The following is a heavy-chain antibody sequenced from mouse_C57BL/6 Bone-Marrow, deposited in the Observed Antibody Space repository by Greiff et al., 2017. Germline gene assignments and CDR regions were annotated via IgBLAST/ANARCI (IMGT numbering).Heavy chain of an antibody. V-gene: IGHV1-15*01. CDR1: GYTFTDYE. J-gene: IGHJ3*01. CDR2: IDPETGGT. D-gene: IGHD2-4*01. CDR3: TRREDYV. Sequence: VQLQESGAELVRPGASVTLSCKASGYTFTDYEMHWVKQTPVHGLEWIGAIDPETGGTAYNQKFKGKAILTADKSSSTAYMELRSLTSEDSAVYYCTRREDYVWGQGTLVTVSA.